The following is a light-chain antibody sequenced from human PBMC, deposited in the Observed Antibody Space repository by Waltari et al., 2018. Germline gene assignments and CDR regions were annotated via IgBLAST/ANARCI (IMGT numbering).Light chain of an antibody. CDR2: EDN. V-gene: IGLV3-1*01. J-gene: IGLJ2*01. CDR3: QAWDSSAHVT. CDR1: ELGEKY. Sequence: SYDLTQPTSVSVSPGQTASIPCSGDELGEKYVSWFQQKPGQSPVLVIYEDNKRPSGSPERVPGSNSENTATLTISGTQAMDEADYYCQAWDSSAHVTFGGGSKLTVL.